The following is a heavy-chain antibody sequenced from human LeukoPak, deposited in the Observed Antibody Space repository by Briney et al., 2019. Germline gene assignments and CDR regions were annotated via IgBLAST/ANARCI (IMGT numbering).Heavy chain of an antibody. V-gene: IGHV3-9*01. CDR2: ITANSGSI. CDR3: VKGLAASGSNWFDP. CDR1: GFTFSSYS. D-gene: IGHD6-25*01. J-gene: IGHJ5*02. Sequence: GGSLRLSCAASGFTFSSYSMNWVRQAPGKGLEWGSVITANSGSIGYADSVRVRFTISRDNAKNSLYLQMNSLRPEDTALYYCVKGLAASGSNWFDPGGQGTPVTVPS.